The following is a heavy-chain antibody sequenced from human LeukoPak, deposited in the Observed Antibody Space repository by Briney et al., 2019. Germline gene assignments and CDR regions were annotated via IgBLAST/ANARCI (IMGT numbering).Heavy chain of an antibody. CDR1: GGSISSSNW. D-gene: IGHD3-10*01. J-gene: IGHJ5*02. CDR3: ARLSMVRGVRGWFDP. V-gene: IGHV4-4*02. Sequence: KASETLSLTCAVSGGSISSSNWWSWVRQPPGKGLEWIGGIYHSESTNYNPSLKSRVTISVDKSKNQFSLKLSSVTAADTAVYYCARLSMVRGVRGWFDPWGQGTLVTVSS. CDR2: IYHSEST.